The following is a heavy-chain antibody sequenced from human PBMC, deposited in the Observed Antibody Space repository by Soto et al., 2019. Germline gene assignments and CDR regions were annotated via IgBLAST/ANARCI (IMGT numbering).Heavy chain of an antibody. CDR2: IWYDGSNK. D-gene: IGHD6-13*01. CDR3: ARSPGIAAAGRNPFWYYYGMDV. CDR1: GFTFSSYG. V-gene: IGHV3-33*01. J-gene: IGHJ6*02. Sequence: QVQLVESGGGVVQPGRSLRLSCAASGFTFSSYGMHWVRQAPGKGLEWVAVIWYDGSNKYYADSVKGRFTISRDNSKNTLYLQMNSLRAEDTAVYYCARSPGIAAAGRNPFWYYYGMDVWGQGTTVTVSS.